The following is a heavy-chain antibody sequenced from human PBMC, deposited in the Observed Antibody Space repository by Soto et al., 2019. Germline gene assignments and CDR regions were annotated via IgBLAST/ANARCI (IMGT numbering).Heavy chain of an antibody. CDR2: IIPIFGTA. D-gene: IGHD3-9*01. V-gene: IGHV1-69*06. J-gene: IGHJ6*02. CDR1: GGTFSSYA. Sequence: QVQLVQSGAEVKKPGSSVKVSCKASGGTFSSYAISWVRQAPGQGLEWMGGIIPIFGTANYAQKFQGRVTITADKSTSTAYMELSSLRSEDTAVYYCARDYDILTGYSYYYYGMDVWGQGTTVTVSS. CDR3: ARDYDILTGYSYYYYGMDV.